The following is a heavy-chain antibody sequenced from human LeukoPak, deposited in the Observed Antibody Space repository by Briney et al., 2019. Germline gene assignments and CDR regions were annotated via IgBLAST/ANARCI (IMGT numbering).Heavy chain of an antibody. V-gene: IGHV3-53*04. J-gene: IGHJ6*02. D-gene: IGHD1-14*01. Sequence: GGSLRLSCAASGFTVSSSYMSWVRQAPGKGLEWVSVIYSGGSTYYADSVKGRFTISRHNSQNTLFLQMSRLRADDTAIYYCTRSKGMDYGMDVWGQGTTVTVSS. CDR3: TRSKGMDYGMDV. CDR1: GFTVSSSY. CDR2: IYSGGST.